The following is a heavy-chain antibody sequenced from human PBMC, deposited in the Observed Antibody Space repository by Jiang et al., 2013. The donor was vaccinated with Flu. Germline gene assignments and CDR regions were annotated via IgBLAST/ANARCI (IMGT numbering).Heavy chain of an antibody. Sequence: GSGLVKPSETLSLTCTVSGGSISSYYWSWIRQPPGKGLEWIGYIYYSGSTNYNPSLKSRVTISVDTSKNQFSLKLSSVTAAGTAVYYCARTPPGAMRGWSGWFDPGAREPWSPSPQ. J-gene: IGHJ5*02. D-gene: IGHD3-3*01. V-gene: IGHV4-59*01. CDR2: IYYSGST. CDR3: ARTPPGAMRGWSGWFDP. CDR1: GGSISSYY.